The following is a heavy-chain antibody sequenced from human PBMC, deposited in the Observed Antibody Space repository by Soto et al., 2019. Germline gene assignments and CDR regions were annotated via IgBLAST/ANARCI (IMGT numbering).Heavy chain of an antibody. V-gene: IGHV1-18*01. D-gene: IGHD5-12*01. J-gene: IGHJ4*02. CDR2: ISAYNGNT. Sequence: ASVKVSCKASGYTFTSYGISWVRQAPGQGLEWMGWISAYNGNTNYAQKLQGIVTMTTDTSTSTAYMELRSLRSDDTAVYYCASSIWDEVAYDYWGQGTLVTVSS. CDR3: ASSIWDEVAYDY. CDR1: GYTFTSYG.